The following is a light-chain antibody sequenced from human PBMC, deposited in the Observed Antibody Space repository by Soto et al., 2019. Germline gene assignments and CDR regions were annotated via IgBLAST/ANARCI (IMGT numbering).Light chain of an antibody. J-gene: IGKJ2*01. V-gene: IGKV3-15*01. CDR2: GAS. CDR1: QSVSRN. CDR3: QQYGDWPPET. Sequence: EVVLTQSPATLSVSPGDRATLSCRASQSVSRNLALYQQKPGQAPRLLIYGASTRATGVPARFSGSGSATEFTLSISSLQSEDVAVYYCQQYGDWPPETFGQGTKLEI.